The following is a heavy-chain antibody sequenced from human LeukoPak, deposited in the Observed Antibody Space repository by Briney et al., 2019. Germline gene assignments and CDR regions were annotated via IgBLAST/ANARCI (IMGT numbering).Heavy chain of an antibody. V-gene: IGHV3-53*01. CDR2: IYSDNT. CDR1: GFTVSSNS. J-gene: IGHJ4*02. Sequence: GGSLRLSCTVSGFTVSSNSMSWVRQAPGKGLEWVSFIYSDNTHYSDSVKGRFTISRDNSKNTLYLQMNSVRAEDTAVYFCARGGVDHYGSGTYYLMYYFDHWGQGALVTVSS. CDR3: ARGGVDHYGSGTYYLMYYFDH. D-gene: IGHD3-10*01.